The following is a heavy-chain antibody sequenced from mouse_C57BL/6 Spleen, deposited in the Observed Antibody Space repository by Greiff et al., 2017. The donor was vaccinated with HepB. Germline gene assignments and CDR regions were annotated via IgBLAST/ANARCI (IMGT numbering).Heavy chain of an antibody. CDR1: GYAFSSSW. CDR2: IYPGDGDT. D-gene: IGHD2-4*01. Sequence: QVQLQQSGPELVKPGASVKISCKASGYAFSSSWMNWVKQRPGKGLEWIGRIYPGDGDTNYNGKFKGKATLTADKSSSTAYMQLRSLTSEDSAVYFCARFYYDYDGGFAYWGQGTLVTVSA. J-gene: IGHJ3*01. CDR3: ARFYYDYDGGFAY. V-gene: IGHV1-82*01.